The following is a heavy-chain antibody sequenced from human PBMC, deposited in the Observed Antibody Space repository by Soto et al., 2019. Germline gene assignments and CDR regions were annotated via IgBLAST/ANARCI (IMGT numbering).Heavy chain of an antibody. Sequence: VASVKVSCKASGGTFSSYTISWVRQAPGQGLEWMGRIIPILGIANYAQKFQGRVTITADKSTSTAYMELSSLRSEDTAVYYCARAVVVAATEFDPWGQGTLVTVSS. CDR2: IIPILGIA. CDR3: ARAVVVAATEFDP. J-gene: IGHJ5*02. V-gene: IGHV1-69*02. CDR1: GGTFSSYT. D-gene: IGHD2-15*01.